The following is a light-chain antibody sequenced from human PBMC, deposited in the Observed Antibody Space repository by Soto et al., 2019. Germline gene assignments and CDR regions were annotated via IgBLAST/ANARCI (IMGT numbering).Light chain of an antibody. CDR2: DDS. Sequence: SYELTQPPSVSVAPGQTAWISCGGNNIGSYSVHWYQQSPGQAPMLVVYDDSDRPSGTPERFSGSKSGNTATLTISRVEAGDEADYYCQVWDSRRDRYDFGTGTKLTVL. V-gene: IGLV3-21*02. J-gene: IGLJ1*01. CDR1: NIGSYS. CDR3: QVWDSRRDRYD.